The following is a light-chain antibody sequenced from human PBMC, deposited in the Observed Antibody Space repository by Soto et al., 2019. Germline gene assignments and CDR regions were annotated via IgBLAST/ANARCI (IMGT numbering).Light chain of an antibody. Sequence: DIVMTQSPLSLPVTPGEPASISCRSSQSLLHTNGYNYLDWYLQKPGQSPQLLIYLGSNRASGVPDRFSGSGSGTDFTLTISRVEADDVGVYYCMQPLHTPWTFGQGTKVEIK. CDR2: LGS. CDR3: MQPLHTPWT. V-gene: IGKV2-28*01. CDR1: QSLLHTNGYNY. J-gene: IGKJ1*01.